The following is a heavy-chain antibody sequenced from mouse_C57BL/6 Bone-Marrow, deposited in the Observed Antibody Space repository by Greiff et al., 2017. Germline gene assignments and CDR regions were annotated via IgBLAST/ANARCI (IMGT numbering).Heavy chain of an antibody. CDR2: IYPRDGST. V-gene: IGHV1-85*01. CDR1: GYTFTSYD. D-gene: IGHD1-1*01. J-gene: IGHJ2*01. Sequence: VQLQQSGPELVKPGASVKLSCKASGYTFTSYDINWVKQRPGQGLEWIGWIYPRDGSTKYNEKFKGKATLTVDTSSSTAYMEIHSLTSEDSAVYFSARSPITPVAYFDYWGQGTTLTVSS. CDR3: ARSPITPVAYFDY.